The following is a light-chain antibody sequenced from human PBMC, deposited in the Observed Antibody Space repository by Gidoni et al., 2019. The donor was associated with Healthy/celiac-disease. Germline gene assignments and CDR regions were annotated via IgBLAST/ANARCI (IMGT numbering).Light chain of an antibody. V-gene: IGKV2-28*01. CDR3: MQALQTPIT. J-gene: IGKJ5*01. Sequence: DIVRTQSPLSLPLPPGEPASISCRSSRSLLHSNAYNYLDWYLQKPGQSPQLLIYMGSNRASGVPDRFSGSGSGTDFTLNISRVEAEDVGVYYCMQALQTPITFGQGTRLEIK. CDR1: RSLLHSNAYNY. CDR2: MGS.